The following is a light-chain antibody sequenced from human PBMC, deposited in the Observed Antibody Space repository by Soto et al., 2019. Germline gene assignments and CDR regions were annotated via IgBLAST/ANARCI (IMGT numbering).Light chain of an antibody. J-gene: IGKJ1*01. CDR2: GAS. V-gene: IGKV3-15*01. CDR3: QQYNNWLRT. Sequence: EIVMTQSPATLSVSPGERATLSCRASQSVSSNLAWYQQKPGQAPRLLIYGASTRATGIPARFSGSGSGTEFTLTISSLQSEDFPAYYCQQYNNWLRTFGQGTKVEIX. CDR1: QSVSSN.